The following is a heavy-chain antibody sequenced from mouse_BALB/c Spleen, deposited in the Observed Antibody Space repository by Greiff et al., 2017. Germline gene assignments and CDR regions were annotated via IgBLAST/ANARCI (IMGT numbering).Heavy chain of an antibody. D-gene: IGHD2-4*01. Sequence: EVKLMESGPDLVKPSQSLSLTCTVSGYSFTSGYSWHWIRQFPGNQLEWMGYIHYSGSTNYNPSLKSRISITRDTSKNQFFLQLNSVTTEDTATYYCARSDRSTMITTWFAYWGQGTLVTVSA. J-gene: IGHJ3*01. CDR2: IHYSGST. CDR3: ARSDRSTMITTWFAY. V-gene: IGHV3-1*02. CDR1: GYSFTSGYS.